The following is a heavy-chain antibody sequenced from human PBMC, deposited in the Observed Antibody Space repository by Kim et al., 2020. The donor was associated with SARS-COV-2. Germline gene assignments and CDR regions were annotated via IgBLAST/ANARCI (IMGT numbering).Heavy chain of an antibody. D-gene: IGHD3-10*01. Sequence: ASVKVSCKASGYTFTGYYMHWVRQAPGQGLEWMGWINPNSGGTNYAQKFQGRVTMTRDTSISTAYMELSRLRSDDTAVYYCARDGGQGFRGAPRGRWGQGTLVTVSS. V-gene: IGHV1-2*02. CDR1: GYTFTGYY. CDR3: ARDGGQGFRGAPRGR. J-gene: IGHJ4*02. CDR2: INPNSGGT.